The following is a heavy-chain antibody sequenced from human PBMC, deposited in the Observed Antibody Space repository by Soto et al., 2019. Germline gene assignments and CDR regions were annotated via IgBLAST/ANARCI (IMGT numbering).Heavy chain of an antibody. CDR1: GFTFSSNY. D-gene: IGHD4-17*01. V-gene: IGHV3-53*01. CDR3: ASFYGDYEYFQH. J-gene: IGHJ1*01. Sequence: GGSLRLSCAASGFTFSSNYMSWVRQAPGKGLEWVSVIYSGGSTYYADSVKGRFTISRDNSKNTLYLQMNSLRAEDTAVYYCASFYGDYEYFQHWGQGTLVTVSS. CDR2: IYSGGST.